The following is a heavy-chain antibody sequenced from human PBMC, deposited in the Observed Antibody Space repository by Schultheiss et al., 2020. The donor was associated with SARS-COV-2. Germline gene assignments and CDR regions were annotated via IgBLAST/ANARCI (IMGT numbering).Heavy chain of an antibody. CDR3: ARGAAVAVTGWFDP. V-gene: IGHV3-30-3*01. D-gene: IGHD6-19*01. CDR1: GGTFSSYA. CDR2: ISYDGSNK. Sequence: SCKASGGTFSSYAMHWVRQAPGKGLEWVAVISYDGSNKYYADSVKGRFTISRDNSKNTLYLQMNSLRAEDTAVYYCARGAAVAVTGWFDPWGQGTLVTVSS. J-gene: IGHJ5*02.